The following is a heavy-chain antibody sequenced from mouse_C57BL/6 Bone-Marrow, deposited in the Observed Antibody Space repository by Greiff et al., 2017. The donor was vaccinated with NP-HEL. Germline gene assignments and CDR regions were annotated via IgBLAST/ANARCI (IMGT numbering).Heavy chain of an antibody. CDR1: GFTFSDYY. CDR3: ARGRDYGYDEDWYFDV. J-gene: IGHJ1*03. Sequence: DVKLVESGGGLVQPGGSLKLSCAASGFTFSDYYMYWVRQTPEKRLEWVAYISNGGGSTYYPDTVKGRFTISRDNAKNTLYLQMSRLKSEDTAMYYCARGRDYGYDEDWYFDVWGTGTTVTVSS. D-gene: IGHD2-2*01. CDR2: ISNGGGST. V-gene: IGHV5-12*01.